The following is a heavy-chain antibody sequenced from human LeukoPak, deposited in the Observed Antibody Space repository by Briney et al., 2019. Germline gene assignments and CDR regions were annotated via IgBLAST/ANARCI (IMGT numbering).Heavy chain of an antibody. V-gene: IGHV4-59*08. CDR2: IYYSGST. CDR1: GGSISSYY. Sequence: SETLSLTCTVSGGSISSYYWSWIGQPPGKGLEWIGYIYYSGSTNYNPSLKSRVTISVDTSKNQFSLKLSSVTAADTAVYYCARVSGYYFNWFDPWGQGNLVNDSS. D-gene: IGHD3-3*01. J-gene: IGHJ5*02. CDR3: ARVSGYYFNWFDP.